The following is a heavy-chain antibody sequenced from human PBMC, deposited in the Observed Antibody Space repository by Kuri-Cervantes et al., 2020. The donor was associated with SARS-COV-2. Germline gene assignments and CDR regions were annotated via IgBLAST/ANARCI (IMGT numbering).Heavy chain of an antibody. J-gene: IGHJ3*01. V-gene: IGHV3-15*01. CDR3: TTGSVRGQWLEPRRHDGFDL. CDR1: GLTFSHYV. CDR2: IKSRADGGTR. D-gene: IGHD6-19*01. Sequence: GESLKISCSASGLTFSHYVMHWVRQAPGKGLEWIGRIKSRADGGTRDYVAPVKGRFTLSRDDSTNTLYLQMNSLKTEDTAVYYCTTGSVRGQWLEPRRHDGFDLWGQGTMVIVSS.